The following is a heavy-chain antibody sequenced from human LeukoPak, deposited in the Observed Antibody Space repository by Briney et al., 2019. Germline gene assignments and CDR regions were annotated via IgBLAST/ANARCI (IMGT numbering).Heavy chain of an antibody. CDR2: IKQAGSKK. Sequence: GGSLRLSCAASGFTFSRHGMSWVRQAPGKGLEWVANIKQAGSKKNFVDSVKGRFTISRDNAKNSLYLQMNSLRAEDTAVYYCATPLDYYDSSGYHQGGDWGQGTLVTVSS. D-gene: IGHD3-22*01. J-gene: IGHJ4*02. CDR3: ATPLDYYDSSGYHQGGD. CDR1: GFTFSRHG. V-gene: IGHV3-7*03.